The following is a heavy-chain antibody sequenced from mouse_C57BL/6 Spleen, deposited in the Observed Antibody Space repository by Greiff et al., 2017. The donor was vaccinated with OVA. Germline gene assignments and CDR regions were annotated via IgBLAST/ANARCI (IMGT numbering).Heavy chain of an antibody. CDR3: ARHRGIYYAMDY. CDR1: GFSLTSYG. CDR2: IWSDGST. J-gene: IGHJ4*01. V-gene: IGHV2-6-1*01. Sequence: VQLQQSGPGLVAPSQSLSITCTVSGFSLTSYGVHWVRQPPGKGLEWLVVIWSDGSTTYNSALKSRLSISKDNSKSQVFLKMNSLQTDDTAMYYCARHRGIYYAMDYWGQGTSVTVAS.